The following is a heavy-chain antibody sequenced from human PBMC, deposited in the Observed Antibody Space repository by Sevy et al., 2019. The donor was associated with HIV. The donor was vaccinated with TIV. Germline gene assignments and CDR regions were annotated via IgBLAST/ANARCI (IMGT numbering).Heavy chain of an antibody. V-gene: IGHV3-21*01. CDR3: ARGSHDYGDYDRDVGFDY. J-gene: IGHJ4*02. D-gene: IGHD4-17*01. CDR1: GFTFSSYT. CDR2: ISSTGNYI. Sequence: GGSLRLSCADSGFTFSSYTMNWVRQAPGKGLEWVSSISSTGNYIYYADSLKGRFSISRDNAKNSLYLQMNSLRAEDTAVYYCARGSHDYGDYDRDVGFDYWGQGTPVTVSS.